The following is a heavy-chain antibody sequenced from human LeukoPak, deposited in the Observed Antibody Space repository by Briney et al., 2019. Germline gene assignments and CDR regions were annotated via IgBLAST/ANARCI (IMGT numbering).Heavy chain of an antibody. J-gene: IGHJ4*02. V-gene: IGHV3-23*01. CDR2: IGVNT. CDR3: ARDTVPLGAPGENGDFCEC. CDR1: GFTFSNYV. Sequence: GGSLRLSCAASGFTFSNYVMSWVRQAPGKGLEGVSAIGVNTYYTDSVKGRFTISRDNAKNTLYLHLNRLRAEDTALYYCARDTVPLGAPGENGDFCECWGQETVITVSS. D-gene: IGHD3-16*01.